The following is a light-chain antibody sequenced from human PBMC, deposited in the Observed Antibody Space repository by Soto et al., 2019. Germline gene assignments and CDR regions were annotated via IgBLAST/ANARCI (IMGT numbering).Light chain of an antibody. Sequence: EIVLTQSPATLSLSPGERATLSCRASQSVSSYLAWYQQKPGQAPRHLIYDASNRATGIPARFSGSGSGTDFTLTISSLEPEDFAVYYCQQRSNLITFGQGTRLDIK. CDR3: QQRSNLIT. V-gene: IGKV3-11*01. J-gene: IGKJ5*01. CDR1: QSVSSY. CDR2: DAS.